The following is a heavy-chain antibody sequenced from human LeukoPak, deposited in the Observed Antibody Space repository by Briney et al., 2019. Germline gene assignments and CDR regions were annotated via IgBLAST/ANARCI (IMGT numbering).Heavy chain of an antibody. V-gene: IGHV1-69*05. J-gene: IGHJ4*02. D-gene: IGHD1-26*01. CDR1: GGTFSSYA. Sequence: SVKVSCKASGGTFSSYAISWVRQAPGQGLEWMGGIIPIFGTANYAQKFQGRVTITTDESTSTAYMELSSLRSEDTAVYYCARDLAAYGSYHGVSDYWGQGTLVTVSS. CDR3: ARDLAAYGSYHGVSDY. CDR2: IIPIFGTA.